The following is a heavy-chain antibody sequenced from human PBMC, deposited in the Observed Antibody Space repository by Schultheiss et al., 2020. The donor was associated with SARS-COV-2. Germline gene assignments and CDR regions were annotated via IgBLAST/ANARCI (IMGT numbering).Heavy chain of an antibody. V-gene: IGHV4-4*02. CDR2: INHSGST. CDR3: ARGSEGFDP. J-gene: IGHJ5*02. Sequence: SETLSLTCAVSGGSISSSNWWSWVRQPPGKGLEWIGEINHSGSTNYNPSLQSRVTMSVDVSKKQLSLRLSSVTAADSAVYYCARGSEGFDPWGQGTQVTVSS. CDR1: GGSISSSNW.